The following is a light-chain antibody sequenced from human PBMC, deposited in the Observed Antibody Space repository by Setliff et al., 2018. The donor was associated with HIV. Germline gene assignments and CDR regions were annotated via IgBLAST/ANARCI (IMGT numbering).Light chain of an antibody. J-gene: IGLJ1*01. CDR3: SSYTTSTTLEGV. Sequence: QSALTQPASVSGSPGQSITISCTGTRRDVGGFNYVSWYQHHPGEAPKLIIYEVSNRPSGVSDRFSGSKSDNTASLTISGLQAGDEADYYCSSYTTSTTLEGVFGTGTKSPS. V-gene: IGLV2-14*01. CDR1: RRDVGGFNY. CDR2: EVS.